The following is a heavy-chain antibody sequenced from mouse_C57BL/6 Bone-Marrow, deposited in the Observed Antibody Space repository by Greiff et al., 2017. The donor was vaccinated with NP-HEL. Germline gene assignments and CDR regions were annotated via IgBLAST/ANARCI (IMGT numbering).Heavy chain of an antibody. CDR3: VRDDYGYAMDY. CDR1: GFTFNTYA. CDR2: IISKSSNYAT. Sequence: EVQLVESGGGLVQPKGSLKLSCAASGFTFNTYAMHWVRQAPGKGLEWVARIISKSSNYATYYTDSVKDRFTISRDDSQSMLYLQMNNLKTEDTAMYYCVRDDYGYAMDYWGQGTSVTVSS. J-gene: IGHJ4*01. D-gene: IGHD2-4*01. V-gene: IGHV10-3*01.